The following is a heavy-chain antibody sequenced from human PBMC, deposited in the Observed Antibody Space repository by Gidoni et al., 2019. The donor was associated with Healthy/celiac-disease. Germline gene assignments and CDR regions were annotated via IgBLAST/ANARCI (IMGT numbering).Heavy chain of an antibody. CDR2: ISSSSSYI. CDR3: ARGGRYSYGPQYSSSWPWYNWFDP. V-gene: IGHV3-21*01. J-gene: IGHJ5*02. CDR1: GFTFSSYS. D-gene: IGHD6-13*01. Sequence: EVQLVESGGGLVKPGGSLRLSCAASGFTFSSYSMNWVRQAPGKGLEWVSSISSSSSYIYYADSVKGRFTISRDNAKNSLYLQMNSLRAEDTAVYYCARGGRYSYGPQYSSSWPWYNWFDPWGQGTLVTVSS.